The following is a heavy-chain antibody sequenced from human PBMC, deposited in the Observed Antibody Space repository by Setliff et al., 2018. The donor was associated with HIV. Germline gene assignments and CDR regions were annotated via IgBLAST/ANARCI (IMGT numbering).Heavy chain of an antibody. CDR2: IRSKAYAGTT. CDR3: TRLPHIVVVTAIPYFDY. J-gene: IGHJ4*02. D-gene: IGHD2-21*02. CDR1: GFTFGDYA. V-gene: IGHV3-49*04. Sequence: GGSLRLSCTASGFTFGDYAMSWVRQAPGKGLEWVGFIRSKAYAGTTEYAASVKGRFTISRDDSKSIAYLQMNSLKTEDTDVYYCTRLPHIVVVTAIPYFDYWGQGTLVTVSS.